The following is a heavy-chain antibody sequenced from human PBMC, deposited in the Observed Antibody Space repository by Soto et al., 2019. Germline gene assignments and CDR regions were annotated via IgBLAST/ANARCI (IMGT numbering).Heavy chain of an antibody. J-gene: IGHJ6*01. Sequence: HGESLNISCQCSGYSFTSYWIGWVRHMPGKGLEWVGIIYPADSDNRYSPSFQGQVTISADKSIRTPYMQWSSLKASYTGMYYCARRTDYSGWGSMDVWGRGTTVTVSS. V-gene: IGHV5-51*01. CDR2: IYPADSDN. D-gene: IGHD3-10*01. CDR3: ARRTDYSGWGSMDV. CDR1: GYSFTSYW.